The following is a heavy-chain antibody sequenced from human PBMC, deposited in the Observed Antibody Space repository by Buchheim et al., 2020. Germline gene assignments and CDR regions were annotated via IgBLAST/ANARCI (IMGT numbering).Heavy chain of an antibody. CDR3: AKYTSSWAHFDY. CDR1: GFTFSDYW. Sequence: EVQLVESGGGLVQSGGSLRLSCAASGFTFSDYWMTWVRQAPGKGLEWVANIKTDGSEKWYVDSVTGRFSISTDNADNSLFLQMNSLRVEDTAVYYCAKYTSSWAHFDYWGQGTL. J-gene: IGHJ4*02. D-gene: IGHD6-6*01. V-gene: IGHV3-7*01. CDR2: IKTDGSEK.